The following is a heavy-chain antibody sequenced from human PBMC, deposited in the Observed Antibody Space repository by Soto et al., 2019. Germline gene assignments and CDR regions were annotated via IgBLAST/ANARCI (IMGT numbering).Heavy chain of an antibody. J-gene: IGHJ4*02. Sequence: SETLSLTCTVSGGSISSGGYYWNWIRQHPGKGLEWMGYIYYSGSTYYNPSLKSRVTISVDTSKNQFSLELNSVTAADTAVYYCARGLISGSHYSGGWYYFDSWGQGTQVTVSS. D-gene: IGHD1-26*01. V-gene: IGHV4-31*03. CDR2: IYYSGST. CDR1: GGSISSGGYY. CDR3: ARGLISGSHYSGGWYYFDS.